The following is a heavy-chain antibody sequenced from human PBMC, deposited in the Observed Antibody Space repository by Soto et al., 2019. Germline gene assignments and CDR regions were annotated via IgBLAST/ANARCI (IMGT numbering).Heavy chain of an antibody. J-gene: IGHJ4*02. V-gene: IGHV4-31*03. CDR1: GVSINSGGYY. Sequence: QVQLQESGPGLVKPSQTLSLTCSVSGVSINSGGYYWSWIRQHPGKGLEWIGDIYYSGNTYYNPSLKSRVTISRDTSKNLFSVKLRSVTAADTAVYYCARGEVGEQPFDYWCQGTLVAVSS. D-gene: IGHD3-16*01. CDR2: IYYSGNT. CDR3: ARGEVGEQPFDY.